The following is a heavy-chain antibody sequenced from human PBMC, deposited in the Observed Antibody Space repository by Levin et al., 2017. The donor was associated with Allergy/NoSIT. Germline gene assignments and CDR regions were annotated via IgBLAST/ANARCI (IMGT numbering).Heavy chain of an antibody. Sequence: SQTLSLPCHVSGGSTSSTSFFWTWVRQPPGKALEWIGSVYYNGKTYHNPSLESRVIISIDTSNNQFSLKVNSVTAADTAVYSCARQTWIHKGYFDSWGQGTLVTVSS. CDR2: VYYNGKT. CDR1: GGSTSSTSFF. V-gene: IGHV4-39*01. J-gene: IGHJ4*02. D-gene: IGHD5-18*01. CDR3: ARQTWIHKGYFDS.